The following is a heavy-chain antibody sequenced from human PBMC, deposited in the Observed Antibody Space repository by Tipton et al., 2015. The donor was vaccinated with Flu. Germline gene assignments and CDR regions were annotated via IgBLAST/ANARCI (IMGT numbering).Heavy chain of an antibody. D-gene: IGHD2/OR15-2a*01. Sequence: QLVQSGAEVKKPGSSVRVSCKASGGSFTRYSFTWVRQAPGQGLEWVGGIVPIFGSAKYAQKFQDRVTITADESTSTVYMELSSLRSEDTAVYYCARDSIPQGLNYFGPWGQGTLVTVAS. CDR2: IVPIFGSA. CDR3: ARDSIPQGLNYFGP. V-gene: IGHV1-69*01. J-gene: IGHJ5*02. CDR1: GGSFTRYS.